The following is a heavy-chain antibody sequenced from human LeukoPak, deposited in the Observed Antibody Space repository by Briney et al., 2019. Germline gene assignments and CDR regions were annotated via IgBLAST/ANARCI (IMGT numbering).Heavy chain of an antibody. Sequence: GGSLRLSCAASGFTFSSYWMHWVRQAPGKGLVWVSRISPDGSTTGHADSVKGRFTTSRDNAKNSLYLQMNSLRAEDAAVYYCARGHSGPTRTIDYWGQGTLVTVSS. J-gene: IGHJ4*02. CDR3: ARGHSGPTRTIDY. CDR2: ISPDGSTT. V-gene: IGHV3-74*01. CDR1: GFTFSSYW. D-gene: IGHD2-2*01.